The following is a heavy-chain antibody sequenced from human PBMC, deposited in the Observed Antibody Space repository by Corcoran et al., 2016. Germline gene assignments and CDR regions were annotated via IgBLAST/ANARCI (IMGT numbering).Heavy chain of an antibody. CDR1: GYTFTSYG. CDR3: ARDGMITFGGVIVEEKPRFDY. Sequence: QVQLVQSGAEVKKPGASVKVSCKASGYTFTSYGISWVRQAPGQGLEWMGWISAYNGNTNYAQKLQGRVTMTTDTYTSTANMELRSLGSDDTAVYYCARDGMITFGGVIVEEKPRFDYWGQGTLVTVSS. CDR2: ISAYNGNT. D-gene: IGHD3-16*02. J-gene: IGHJ4*02. V-gene: IGHV1-18*01.